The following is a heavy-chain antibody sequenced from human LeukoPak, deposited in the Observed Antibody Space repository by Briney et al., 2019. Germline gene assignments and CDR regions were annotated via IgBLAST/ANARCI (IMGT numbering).Heavy chain of an antibody. D-gene: IGHD6-13*01. J-gene: IGHJ6*02. Sequence: GGSLRLSCAASGFTVSSNYMSWVRQAPGKGLEWVSVIYSGGSTYYADSVRGRFTISRDNSKNTLYLQMNSLRAEDTAVYYCARDRRVNIAGLNYYYGMDVWGQGTTVIVFS. V-gene: IGHV3-53*01. CDR1: GFTVSSNY. CDR2: IYSGGST. CDR3: ARDRRVNIAGLNYYYGMDV.